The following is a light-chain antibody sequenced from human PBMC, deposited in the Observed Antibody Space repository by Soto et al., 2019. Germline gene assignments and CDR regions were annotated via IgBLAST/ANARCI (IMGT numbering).Light chain of an antibody. CDR1: SSDVGSYDY. CDR2: DVT. CDR3: CSYAGSYTLEV. J-gene: IGLJ2*01. V-gene: IGLV2-11*01. Sequence: QSALTQPRSVSASPGQSVTISCTGTSSDVGSYDYVSWYQQHPGKAPKLMIFDVTQRPSGVPDRFSGSKSGNTASLTISGLQAEDEADYYCCSYAGSYTLEVFGGGTKLTVL.